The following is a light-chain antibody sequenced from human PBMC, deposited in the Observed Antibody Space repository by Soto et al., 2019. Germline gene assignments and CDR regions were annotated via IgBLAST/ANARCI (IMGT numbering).Light chain of an antibody. CDR1: QSISSD. Sequence: EIVMTQSPATRSVYPGGIATLSCMASQSISSDVAWYQQKPGQAPRLLIYGASTTATGIPDRFSGSGSGTDFTLTFNRLEPEDFAVYYCQQYGSSLWTFGQGTKVDIK. V-gene: IGKV3-20*01. CDR2: GAS. CDR3: QQYGSSLWT. J-gene: IGKJ1*01.